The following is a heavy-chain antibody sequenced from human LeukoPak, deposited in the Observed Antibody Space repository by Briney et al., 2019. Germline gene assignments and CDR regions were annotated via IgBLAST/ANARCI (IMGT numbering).Heavy chain of an antibody. CDR1: GFTFSSYA. D-gene: IGHD6-19*01. V-gene: IGHV3-30*04. J-gene: IGHJ4*02. CDR2: ISYDGSNK. CDR3: ARDYASGSGWYFDY. Sequence: GGSLRLPCAASGFTFSSYAMHWVRQAPGKGLGWVAVISYDGSNKYYADSVKGRFTISRDNSKNTLYLQMNSLRAEDTAVYYCARDYASGSGWYFDYWGQGTLVTVSS.